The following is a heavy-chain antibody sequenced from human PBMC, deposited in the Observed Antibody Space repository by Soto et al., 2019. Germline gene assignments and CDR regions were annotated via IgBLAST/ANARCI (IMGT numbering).Heavy chain of an antibody. V-gene: IGHV3-7*01. Sequence: ESGGGLVQPGGSLRLSCAASGFTFSTYWMTWARRPPGKGLEWVANLDQDGSERYYVDSVRGRFTISRDNAKNSLYLQMNSLRAEDTAVYYCVCGGNFFVYWGQGTLVTVSP. CDR1: GFTFSTYW. J-gene: IGHJ4*02. D-gene: IGHD3-16*01. CDR2: LDQDGSER. CDR3: VCGGNFFVY.